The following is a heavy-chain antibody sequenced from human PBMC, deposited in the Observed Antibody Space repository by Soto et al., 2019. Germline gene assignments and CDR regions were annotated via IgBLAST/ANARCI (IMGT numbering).Heavy chain of an antibody. CDR1: GFALSNTW. V-gene: IGHV3-74*01. Sequence: GGSLRLSCAASGFALSNTWIHWVRQVPGKGLVWVSRINSDGSGITYADSVKGRFTISRDNAKNTLYLQMSSLRVEDTAVYYCAKEWYYTIDYWGQGTPVTVSS. J-gene: IGHJ4*02. CDR2: INSDGSGI. CDR3: AKEWYYTIDY. D-gene: IGHD3-3*01.